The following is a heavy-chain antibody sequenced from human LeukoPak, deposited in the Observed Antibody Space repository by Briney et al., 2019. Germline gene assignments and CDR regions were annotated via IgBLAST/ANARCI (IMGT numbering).Heavy chain of an antibody. J-gene: IGHJ4*02. V-gene: IGHV4-39*07. CDR3: ARDHEVSSSSFDY. CDR1: GGSISSYY. CDR2: IYYSGNT. D-gene: IGHD6-6*01. Sequence: SETLSLTCTVSGGSISSYYWGWIRQPPGKGLEWIGTIYYSGNTYYNPSLESRVTISVDTSKNQFSLKLTSVTAADTAVYYCARDHEVSSSSFDYWGQGTLVTVSS.